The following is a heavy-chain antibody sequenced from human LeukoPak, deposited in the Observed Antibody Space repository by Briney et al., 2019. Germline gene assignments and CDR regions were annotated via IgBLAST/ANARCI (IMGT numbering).Heavy chain of an antibody. D-gene: IGHD5-24*01. CDR3: ARVPVEMDV. CDR2: INSRNTM. V-gene: IGHV3-48*01. CDR1: GFTFSSYA. Sequence: PGGSLRLSCAASGFTFSSYAMNWVRQAPGKGLEWLSYINSRNTMYYADSVKGRFTISRDNAESSLYLQVNSLRAEDTAVYYCARVPVEMDVWGKGTTVTVSS. J-gene: IGHJ6*04.